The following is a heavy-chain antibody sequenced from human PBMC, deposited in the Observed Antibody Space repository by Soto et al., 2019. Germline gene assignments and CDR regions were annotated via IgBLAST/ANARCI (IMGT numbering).Heavy chain of an antibody. CDR3: ARSEMATSPRD. V-gene: IGHV3-74*01. CDR2: INPDGRTT. D-gene: IGHD5-12*01. CDR1: RFTFSTYW. Sequence: EVQLVESGGGLVQPGGSLRLSCAASRFTFSTYWMHWVRQAPGKGLVWVSRINPDGRTTSHADSVKGRFTISRDNAKNTLYLQMDRLRAEDTAMYSCARSEMATSPRDWGQGTLVTVSS. J-gene: IGHJ4*02.